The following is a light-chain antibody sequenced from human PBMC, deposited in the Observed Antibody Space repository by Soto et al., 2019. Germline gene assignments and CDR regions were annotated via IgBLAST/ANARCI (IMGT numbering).Light chain of an antibody. CDR1: QSISSN. CDR3: QQYNTWSSIT. J-gene: IGKJ5*01. CDR2: GTS. V-gene: IGKV3-15*01. Sequence: EIVMTQSPATLSVSPGERVTLSCRASQSISSNLAWYQQKPGQAPSLLMYGTSTRATGIPARFSGSGSGTEFTLPISSLQSEEFAVYYCQQYNTWSSITFGQGTRLEIK.